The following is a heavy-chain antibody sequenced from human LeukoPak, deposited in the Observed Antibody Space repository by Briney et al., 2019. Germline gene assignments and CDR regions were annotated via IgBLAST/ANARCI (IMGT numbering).Heavy chain of an antibody. CDR3: ARDRADFHIVVVVAATEYYMDV. V-gene: IGHV4-38-2*02. J-gene: IGHJ6*03. Sequence: PSETLSLTCTVSGYSISSGYYWGWIRQPPGKGLEWIGNIYHSGSTYYNPSLKSRVTISVDTSKNQFSLKLSSVTAADTAVYYCARDRADFHIVVVVAATEYYMDVWGKGTTVTVSS. CDR2: IYHSGST. CDR1: GYSISSGYY. D-gene: IGHD2-15*01.